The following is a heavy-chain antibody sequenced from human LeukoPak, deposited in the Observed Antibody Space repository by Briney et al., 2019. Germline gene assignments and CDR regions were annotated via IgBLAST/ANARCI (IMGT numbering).Heavy chain of an antibody. V-gene: IGHV3-23*01. CDR2: ISGSGGST. CDR3: AKTISSGWYYFDY. J-gene: IGHJ4*02. D-gene: IGHD6-19*01. CDR1: GGSISSYY. Sequence: ETLSLTCTVSGGSISSYYWSWVRQAPGKGLEWVSAISGSGGSTYYADSVKGRFTISRDNSKNTLYLQMNSLRAEDTAVYYCAKTISSGWYYFDYWGQGTLVTVSS.